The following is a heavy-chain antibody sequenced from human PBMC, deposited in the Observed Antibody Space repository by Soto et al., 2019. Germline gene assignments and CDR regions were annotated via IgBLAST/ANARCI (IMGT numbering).Heavy chain of an antibody. D-gene: IGHD6-25*01. J-gene: IGHJ6*02. V-gene: IGHV3-30-3*01. CDR1: GFTFSSYA. Sequence: QVQLVESGGGVVQPGRSLRLSCAASGFTFSSYAMHWVRQAPGKGLEWVAVISYDGSNKYYADSVKGRFTISRDNSKNTLYLQMNSLRAEDTAVYYCASEVGYSSVLTYSGMDVWGQGTTVTVSS. CDR3: ASEVGYSSVLTYSGMDV. CDR2: ISYDGSNK.